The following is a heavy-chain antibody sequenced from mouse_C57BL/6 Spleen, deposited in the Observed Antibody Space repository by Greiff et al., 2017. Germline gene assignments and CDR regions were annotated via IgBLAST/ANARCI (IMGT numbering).Heavy chain of an antibody. J-gene: IGHJ2*01. V-gene: IGHV1-55*01. Sequence: QVQLQQPGAELVKPGASVKMSCKASGYTFTSYWITWVKQRPGHGLEWIGDIYPGSGSTNYNEKFKSKSTLTVDTSSSTAYMQLSSLTSEDSTVYYCAIDYYGSSYYYFDYWGQGTTLTVSS. D-gene: IGHD1-1*01. CDR3: AIDYYGSSYYYFDY. CDR2: IYPGSGST. CDR1: GYTFTSYW.